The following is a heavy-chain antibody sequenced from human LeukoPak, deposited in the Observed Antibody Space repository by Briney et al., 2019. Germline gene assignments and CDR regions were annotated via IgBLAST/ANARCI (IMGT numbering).Heavy chain of an antibody. D-gene: IGHD2-2*01. V-gene: IGHV1-2*02. CDR3: ARDRKEYCSSTSCYRLYGAFDI. Sequence: ASVKVSCKASGYTFTGYYMHWVRQAPGQGLEWMGWINPNSGGTNYAQKFQGRVTMTRDTSISTAYMELSRLRSDDTAVYYCARDRKEYCSSTSCYRLYGAFDIWGQGTMVTVSS. CDR1: GYTFTGYY. J-gene: IGHJ3*02. CDR2: INPNSGGT.